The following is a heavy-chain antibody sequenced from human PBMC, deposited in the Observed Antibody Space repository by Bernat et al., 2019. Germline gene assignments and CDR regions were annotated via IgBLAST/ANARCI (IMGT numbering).Heavy chain of an antibody. CDR1: GGTFSSYT. Sequence: QVQLVQSGAEVKKPGSSVKVSCKTSGGTFSSYTFSWVRQAPGQGFEWMGRIIPILDITNHAQKFLGRLTITADKSTGTLYMELGSLTSEDTALYYCARDLVPDIGRPRTVDYRGQGTQVTVAS. D-gene: IGHD5-12*01. CDR2: IIPILDIT. CDR3: ARDLVPDIGRPRTVDY. V-gene: IGHV1-69*08. J-gene: IGHJ4*02.